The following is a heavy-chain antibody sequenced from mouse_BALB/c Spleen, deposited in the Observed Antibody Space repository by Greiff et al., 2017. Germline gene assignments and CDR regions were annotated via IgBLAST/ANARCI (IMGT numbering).Heavy chain of an antibody. D-gene: IGHD2-3*01. CDR2: INPSNGRT. J-gene: IGHJ2*01. CDR1: GYTFTSYW. Sequence: VQLQQPGAELVKPGASVKLSCKASGYTFTSYWMHWVKQRPGQGLEWIGEINPSNGRTNYNEKFKSKATLTVDKSSSTAYMQLSSLTSEDSAVYYCARMGLLLPSDYWGQGTTLTVSS. V-gene: IGHV1S81*02. CDR3: ARMGLLLPSDY.